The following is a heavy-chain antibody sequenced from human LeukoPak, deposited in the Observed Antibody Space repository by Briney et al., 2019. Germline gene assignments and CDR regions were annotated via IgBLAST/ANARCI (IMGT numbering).Heavy chain of an antibody. V-gene: IGHV4-59*01. D-gene: IGHD6-13*01. Sequence: SETLSLTCTVSGGSLSSYYWSWIRQPPGEGLEWIGYIYYSGSTNYNPSLMSRVTISVDTSKKQFSLKLSSVTAADTAVYYCARGAEYSSSYELWGQGTLVTVSS. CDR1: GGSLSSYY. CDR3: ARGAEYSSSYEL. CDR2: IYYSGST. J-gene: IGHJ4*02.